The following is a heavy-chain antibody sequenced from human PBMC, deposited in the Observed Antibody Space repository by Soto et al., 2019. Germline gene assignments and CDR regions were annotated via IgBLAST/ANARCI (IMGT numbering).Heavy chain of an antibody. J-gene: IGHJ5*02. Sequence: QVQLVQSGAEVKKPGASVKVSCKASGYTFTSYGISWVRQAPGQGLEWMGWISAYNGNTNYAQKLQGRVTMTTDTSTSTAYMELRSLRSDDTAVYYCARDKAFENMVRMVYAIGGGWFDPWGQVTLVTVSA. CDR2: ISAYNGNT. CDR3: ARDKAFENMVRMVYAIGGGWFDP. D-gene: IGHD2-8*01. CDR1: GYTFTSYG. V-gene: IGHV1-18*04.